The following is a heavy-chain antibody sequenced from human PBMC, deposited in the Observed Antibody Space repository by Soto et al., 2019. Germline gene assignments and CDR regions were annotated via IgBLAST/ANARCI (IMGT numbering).Heavy chain of an antibody. Sequence: NLSLTCSVSGGSFSSDSFIWSWVRQFPGKGLEWIGYINYSGTTYYNPSLRSRITMSVDTSKNQFSLNLSSVTAADTAVYYCARDHNWDGMYVWGQGTTVT. CDR2: INYSGTT. CDR3: ARDHNWDGMYV. D-gene: IGHD1-26*01. V-gene: IGHV4-31*03. J-gene: IGHJ6*02. CDR1: GGSFSSDSFI.